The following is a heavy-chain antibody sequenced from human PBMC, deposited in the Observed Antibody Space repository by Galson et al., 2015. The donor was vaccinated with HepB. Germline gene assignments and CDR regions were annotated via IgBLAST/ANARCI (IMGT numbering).Heavy chain of an antibody. D-gene: IGHD6-19*01. J-gene: IGHJ4*02. CDR3: AKDSAYSSGWGNFDY. CDR2: ISWNSGSI. V-gene: IGHV3-9*01. Sequence: SLRLSCAASGFTFDDYAMHWVRQAPGKGLEWVSGISWNSGSIGYADSVKGRFTISRDNAKNSLYLQMNSLRAEDTALYYCAKDSAYSSGWGNFDYWGQGTLVTVSS. CDR1: GFTFDDYA.